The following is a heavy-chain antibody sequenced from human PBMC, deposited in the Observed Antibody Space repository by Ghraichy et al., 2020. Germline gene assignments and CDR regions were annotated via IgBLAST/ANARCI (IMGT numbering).Heavy chain of an antibody. Sequence: SETLSLTCTVSGGSISSYYWSWIRQPPGKGLEWIGYIYYSGSTNYNPSLKSRVTISVDTSKNQFSLKLSSVTAADTAVNYCARGTYCSGGSCYSVPWFDPWGQGTLVTVSS. J-gene: IGHJ5*02. CDR3: ARGTYCSGGSCYSVPWFDP. V-gene: IGHV4-59*01. D-gene: IGHD2-15*01. CDR1: GGSISSYY. CDR2: IYYSGST.